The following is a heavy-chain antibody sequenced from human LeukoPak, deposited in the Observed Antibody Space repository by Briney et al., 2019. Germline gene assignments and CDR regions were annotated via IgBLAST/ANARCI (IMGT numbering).Heavy chain of an antibody. CDR3: ATPSAYSSSWTLLMV. D-gene: IGHD6-13*01. V-gene: IGHV1-24*01. CDR2: FDPEDGET. CDR1: GYTLTELS. Sequence: ASVKVSCKVSGYTLTELSMHWVRQAPGKGLEWMGGFDPEDGETIYAQKFQGRVTMTEDTSTDTAYMELSSLRSEDTAVYYCATPSAYSSSWTLLMVWGLGTLVTVSS. J-gene: IGHJ4*02.